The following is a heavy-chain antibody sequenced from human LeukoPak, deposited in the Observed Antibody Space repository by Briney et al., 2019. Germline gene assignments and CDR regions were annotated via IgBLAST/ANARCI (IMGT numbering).Heavy chain of an antibody. J-gene: IGHJ4*02. V-gene: IGHV3-7*01. D-gene: IGHD1-26*01. CDR2: IKQDGSEI. CDR1: GFTFDDYG. CDR3: ARPSLNTGSYFDY. Sequence: SGGSLRLSCAASGFTFDDYGMSWVRQAPGKGLEWVANIKQDGSEIYYVDSVRGRFTISRDNAKNSLYLQMNSLRAEDTAVYYCARPSLNTGSYFDYWGQGILVSVSS.